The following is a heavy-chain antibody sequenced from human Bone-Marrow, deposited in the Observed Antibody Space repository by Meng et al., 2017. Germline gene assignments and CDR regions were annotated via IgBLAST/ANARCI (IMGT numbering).Heavy chain of an antibody. CDR2: IYHSGST. V-gene: IGHV4-4*02. CDR1: GGSISRTKW. Sequence: LPDSRPALVQPAEALSLPFAVSGGSISRTKWWSWVRQRPGRGLEWIGEIYHSGSTTYNPSLLSRVTISVDKSKNQFSLKLGSVTAADTAVYYCARGSSSSWPNFDYWGQGTLVTVSS. CDR3: ARGSSSSWPNFDY. J-gene: IGHJ4*02. D-gene: IGHD6-13*01.